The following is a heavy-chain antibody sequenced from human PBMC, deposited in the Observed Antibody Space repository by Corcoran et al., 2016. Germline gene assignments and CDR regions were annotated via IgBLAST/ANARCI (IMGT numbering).Heavy chain of an antibody. CDR3: ARGRIQLWQFDY. CDR2: IYSGGST. Sequence: EVQLVESGGGLIQPGGSLRLSCAASGFTVSSNYMSWVRQAPGKGLGWVSVIYSGGSTYYADSVKCRFTISRDNSKNTLYLQMNSLRAEDTAVYYCARGRIQLWQFDYWGQGTLVTVSS. V-gene: IGHV3-53*01. D-gene: IGHD5-18*01. CDR1: GFTVSSNY. J-gene: IGHJ4*02.